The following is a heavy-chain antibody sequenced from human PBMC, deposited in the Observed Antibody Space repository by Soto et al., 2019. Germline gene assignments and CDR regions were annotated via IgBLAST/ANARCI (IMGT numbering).Heavy chain of an antibody. J-gene: IGHJ4*02. CDR3: ARGGKYGDYVGY. D-gene: IGHD4-17*01. V-gene: IGHV4-34*01. CDR1: GGSFSGYY. Sequence: TLSLTCAVYGGSFSGYYWSWIRQPPGKGLEWIGEINHSGSTNYNPSLKSRVTISVDTSKNQFSLKLSSVTAADTAVYYCARGGKYGDYVGYWGQGTLVTVSS. CDR2: INHSGST.